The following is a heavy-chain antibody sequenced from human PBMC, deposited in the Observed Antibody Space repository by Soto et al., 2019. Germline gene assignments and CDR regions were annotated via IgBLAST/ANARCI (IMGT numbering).Heavy chain of an antibody. CDR1: GASITSGHW. D-gene: IGHD3-16*01. CDR3: TRSTHAMNGGSHYMALDDDLVTGMDV. J-gene: IGHJ6*02. CDR2: ISDPGSA. Sequence: QVQLQESGPRLLRPPGALSLTCSVSGASITSGHWGTWARQSPGKGLERIGEISDPGSAYSNPSLTWRVRLSVDKSQNQFSLRLTSVTAEDTAIYYCTRSTHAMNGGSHYMALDDDLVTGMDVGGPGTTVTVSS. V-gene: IGHV4-4*03.